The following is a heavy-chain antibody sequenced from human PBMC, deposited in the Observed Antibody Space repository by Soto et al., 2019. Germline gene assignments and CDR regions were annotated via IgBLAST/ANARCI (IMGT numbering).Heavy chain of an antibody. V-gene: IGHV1-46*01. Sequence: ASVKVSCKASGYTFTSYYIHWVRQAPGQGLEWMGVINPSGGSTTYAQKFQDRVTMTRDTSTSTVYMELSSLRSEDTAVYYCARENWFETWGQGTLVTVSS. J-gene: IGHJ5*02. CDR3: ARENWFET. CDR2: INPSGGST. CDR1: GYTFTSYY.